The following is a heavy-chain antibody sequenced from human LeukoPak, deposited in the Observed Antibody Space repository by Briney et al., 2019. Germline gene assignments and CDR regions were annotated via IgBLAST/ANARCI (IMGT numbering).Heavy chain of an antibody. CDR3: ARDMTAVARLDVFDI. CDR1: TDSMSSSSHY. D-gene: IGHD4-17*01. CDR2: IYYSGST. Sequence: SETLSLTCTVSTDSMSSSSHYWGWIRQSPGRGLEWIGSIYYSGSTYYNPSLKSRVTISVDTSKNQFSLELRSVTAADTAIYFCARDMTAVARLDVFDIWGPGTMVTVSS. V-gene: IGHV4-39*02. J-gene: IGHJ3*02.